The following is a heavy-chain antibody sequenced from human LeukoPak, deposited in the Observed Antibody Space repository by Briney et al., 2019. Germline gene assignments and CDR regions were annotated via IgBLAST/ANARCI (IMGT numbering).Heavy chain of an antibody. CDR1: GYTFTGYY. Sequence: SVKVSCKASGYTFTGYYMHWVRQAPGQGLEWMGWIIPIFGTANYAQKFQGRVTITADESTSTAYMELSSLRSEDTAVYYCARDRSSSWDWFDPWGQGTLVTVSS. D-gene: IGHD6-13*01. J-gene: IGHJ5*02. CDR3: ARDRSSSWDWFDP. CDR2: IIPIFGTA. V-gene: IGHV1-69*13.